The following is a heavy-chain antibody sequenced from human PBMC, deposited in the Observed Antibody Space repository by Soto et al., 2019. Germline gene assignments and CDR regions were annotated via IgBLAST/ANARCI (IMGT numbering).Heavy chain of an antibody. Sequence: ASVKISCKVSGYTPTESSMHWVRQAPGKGLEWMGGFDPEDGETIYAQKFQGRVTMTEDTSTVTAYMELSSLRSEDTAVYYCATVKRFLGWRQDAFDIWGQGTMVT. J-gene: IGHJ3*02. CDR1: GYTPTESS. D-gene: IGHD3-3*01. CDR3: ATVKRFLGWRQDAFDI. CDR2: FDPEDGET. V-gene: IGHV1-24*01.